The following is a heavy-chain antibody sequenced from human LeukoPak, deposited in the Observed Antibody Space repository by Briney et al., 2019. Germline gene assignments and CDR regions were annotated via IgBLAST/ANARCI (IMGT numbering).Heavy chain of an antibody. CDR2: ISGSGGST. V-gene: IGHV3-23*01. Sequence: GGSLGLSCAASGFTFSSYAMSWVRQAPGKGLEWVSAISGSGGSTYYADSVKGRFTISRDNSKNTLYLQMNSPRAEDTAVYYCAKTLYVQLERWGFDYWGQGTLVTVSS. CDR1: GFTFSSYA. J-gene: IGHJ4*02. D-gene: IGHD1-1*01. CDR3: AKTLYVQLERWGFDY.